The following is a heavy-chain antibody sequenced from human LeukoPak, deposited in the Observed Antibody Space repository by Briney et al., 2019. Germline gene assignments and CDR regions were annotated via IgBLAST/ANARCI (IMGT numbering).Heavy chain of an antibody. D-gene: IGHD2-21*01. V-gene: IGHV3-33*01. J-gene: IGHJ6*02. CDR1: GFTFSSYG. CDR3: ARDGTIVNYYYGMDV. Sequence: GGSLRLSCAASGFTFSSYGMHWVRQAPGKGLEWVAVIWYDGSNKYYADSVKGRFTISRDNSKNTLYLQMNSLRAEDTAVYYCARDGTIVNYYYGMDVWGQGTTVTVS. CDR2: IWYDGSNK.